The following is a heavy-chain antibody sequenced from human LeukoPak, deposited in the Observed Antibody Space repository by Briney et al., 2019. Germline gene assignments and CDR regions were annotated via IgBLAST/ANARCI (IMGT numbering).Heavy chain of an antibody. D-gene: IGHD2-2*01. J-gene: IGHJ5*02. CDR2: TYYRSTWYN. CDR3: ARRLTQYDCFDP. Sequence: SQTLSLTCAISGDSVSSDSVTWNWIRQSPSGGLEWLGRTYYRSTWYNDYAVSVRGRITVNPDTSKNQFSLHLNSVTPEDTAVYYCARRLTQYDCFDPWGQGILVTVSS. CDR1: GDSVSSDSVT. V-gene: IGHV6-1*01.